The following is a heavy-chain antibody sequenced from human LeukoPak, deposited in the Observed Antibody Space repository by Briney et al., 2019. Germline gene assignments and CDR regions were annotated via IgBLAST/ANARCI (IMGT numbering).Heavy chain of an antibody. J-gene: IGHJ3*02. CDR2: IYPYSGDT. CDR1: GYTFTGYY. Sequence: ASVRVSCKASGYTFTGYYIHWVRQAPGQGLEWMGWIYPYSGDTNYAQNFQGRVTMTRDTSISTAYMELSSLKSDDTAVYYCARDRNSGSSLDIWGQGTMLTVSS. D-gene: IGHD6-6*01. V-gene: IGHV1-2*02. CDR3: ARDRNSGSSLDI.